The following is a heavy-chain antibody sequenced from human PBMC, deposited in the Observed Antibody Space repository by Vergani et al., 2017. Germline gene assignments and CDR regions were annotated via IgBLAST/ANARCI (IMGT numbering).Heavy chain of an antibody. J-gene: IGHJ6*02. CDR2: IYSTGST. CDR1: GGSFNTYY. CDR3: ARVMYRDEASTGYRLEGMDI. V-gene: IGHV4-59*13. D-gene: IGHD3-9*01. Sequence: QVQLEESGPGLVKPSETLSLTCTVSGGSFNTYYWSWIRHSPGKGLEWIGYIYSTGSTNYNPSLNSRVTMSVDTSKNQFSLKLSSCTAADTAVYFCARVMYRDEASTGYRLEGMDIWGQGTTVTISS.